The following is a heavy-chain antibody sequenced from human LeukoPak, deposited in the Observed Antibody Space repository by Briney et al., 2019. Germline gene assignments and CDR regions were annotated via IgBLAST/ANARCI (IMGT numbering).Heavy chain of an antibody. J-gene: IGHJ3*02. V-gene: IGHV4-4*07. CDR2: IYTSGST. Sequence: SETLSLTSTVSGGSISSYYRSCIRQPAGKGLEWIGRIYTSGSTNYNPSLKSRVTMSVGTSKNQFSLKLSSVTAADTAVYYCAREDYYDSSLGIWGQGTMVTVSS. CDR3: AREDYYDSSLGI. CDR1: GGSISSYY. D-gene: IGHD3-22*01.